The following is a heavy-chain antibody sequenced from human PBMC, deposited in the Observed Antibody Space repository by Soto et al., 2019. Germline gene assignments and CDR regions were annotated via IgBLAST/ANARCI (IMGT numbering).Heavy chain of an antibody. CDR1: GYSFTSYW. V-gene: IGHV5-51*01. D-gene: IGHD2-2*02. Sequence: PGESLKISCKGSGYSFTSYWIGWVRQMPGKGLEWMGIIYPGDSDTRYSPSFQGQVTISADKSTSTAYLQWSSLKASDTAMYYCARHRHCSSTSCYTGYYYGMDVWGQGTTVTVS. CDR3: ARHRHCSSTSCYTGYYYGMDV. J-gene: IGHJ6*02. CDR2: IYPGDSDT.